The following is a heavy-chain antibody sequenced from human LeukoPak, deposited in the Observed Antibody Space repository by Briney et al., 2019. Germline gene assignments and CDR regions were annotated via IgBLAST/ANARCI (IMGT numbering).Heavy chain of an antibody. CDR2: INPNSGGT. D-gene: IGHD2-8*01. Sequence: ASVKVSCKASGYTFTDHYIHWVRQAPGQGLEWMGWINPNSGGTKYARKFQGLVTMTRDTSIRTAYMELSRLMSDDTAVYYYARVAYCTKGVCVNFDYWGQGTLVTVSS. CDR3: ARVAYCTKGVCVNFDY. J-gene: IGHJ4*02. V-gene: IGHV1-2*04. CDR1: GYTFTDHY.